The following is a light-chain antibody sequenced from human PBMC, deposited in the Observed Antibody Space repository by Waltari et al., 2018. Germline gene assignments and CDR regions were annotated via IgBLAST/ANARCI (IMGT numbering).Light chain of an antibody. CDR3: VAWDASLSSPV. J-gene: IGLJ2*01. V-gene: IGLV1-47*01. CDR1: SSNIGSNL. CDR2: RNT. Sequence: QSVLTQTPSASGTPGQRVTLSCAGSSSNIGSNLVYWYQQLPGTAPKLLIHRNTQRSSGVPDRFSGSKSGTSASLAISGLRSEDEADYYCVAWDASLSSPVFGGGTKLTVL.